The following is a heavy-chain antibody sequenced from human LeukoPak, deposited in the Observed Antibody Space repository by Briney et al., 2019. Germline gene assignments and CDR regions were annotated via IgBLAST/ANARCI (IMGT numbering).Heavy chain of an antibody. J-gene: IGHJ3*02. CDR2: ITTSGGST. Sequence: PGGSLRLSCAASGFTFSSYAMSWVRQAPGKGLEWVSTITTSGGSTSFADSVKGRFTISRDNSKNTLYLQMNSLRAEDTAIYYCAKDRHLAIWGQGTMVTVSS. CDR1: GFTFSSYA. V-gene: IGHV3-23*01. CDR3: AKDRHLAI.